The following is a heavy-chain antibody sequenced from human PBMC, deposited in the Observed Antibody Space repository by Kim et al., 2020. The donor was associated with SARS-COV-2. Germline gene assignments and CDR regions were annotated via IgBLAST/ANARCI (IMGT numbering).Heavy chain of an antibody. Sequence: GGSLRLSCAASGFTLSSYKIHWIRQAPGKGLVWVSRINSDGSVTTYADSVKGRFTISRDNAENTVYLQINSLRAEDTAVYYCVRVAKSFYYGMDVWGQGT. D-gene: IGHD5-12*01. J-gene: IGHJ6*02. V-gene: IGHV3-74*03. CDR3: VRVAKSFYYGMDV. CDR2: INSDGSVT. CDR1: GFTLSSYK.